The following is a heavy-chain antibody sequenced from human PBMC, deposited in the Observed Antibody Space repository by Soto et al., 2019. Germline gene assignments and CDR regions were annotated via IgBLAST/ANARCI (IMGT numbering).Heavy chain of an antibody. Sequence: QVQLVESGGGVVQPGRSLRLSCAASGFTFSSYAMHWVRQAPGKGLEWVAVISYDGSNKYYADSVKGRFTISRDNSKNTRYLQMNSLRAEDTAVYYCARETYYYDSSGYYLGGGADAFDIWGQGTMVIVSS. CDR3: ARETYYYDSSGYYLGGGADAFDI. J-gene: IGHJ3*02. D-gene: IGHD3-22*01. CDR2: ISYDGSNK. CDR1: GFTFSSYA. V-gene: IGHV3-30-3*01.